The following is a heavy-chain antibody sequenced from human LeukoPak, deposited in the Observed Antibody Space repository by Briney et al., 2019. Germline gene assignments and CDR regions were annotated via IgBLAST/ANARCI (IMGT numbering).Heavy chain of an antibody. CDR2: IYYSGST. CDR3: ARGGGEQQLEFGY. V-gene: IGHV4-59*11. J-gene: IGHJ4*02. Sequence: PSETLSLTCTVSGDSIRSHYWSWIRQPPGKGLEWIGYIYYSGSTNYNPSLKSRVTISVDTSQNEFSLNLSPVTAADTAIYYCARGGGEQQLEFGYWGQGTLVTVSS. CDR1: GDSIRSHY. D-gene: IGHD6-13*01.